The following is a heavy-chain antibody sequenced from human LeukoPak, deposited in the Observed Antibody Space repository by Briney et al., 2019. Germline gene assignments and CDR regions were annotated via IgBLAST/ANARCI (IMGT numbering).Heavy chain of an antibody. CDR2: LWYDGSNK. D-gene: IGHD3-16*01. V-gene: IGHV3-33*01. Sequence: ERSLRLSCAASGFTFSSYGMHWFRQAPGKGLEWVVGLWYDGSNKNYADSVKGRFTISRDSSKNTLFLQMNSLRAEDTAVYCCAVHQFGEGVFDYWGQGTLVTVSS. J-gene: IGHJ4*02. CDR1: GFTFSSYG. CDR3: AVHQFGEGVFDY.